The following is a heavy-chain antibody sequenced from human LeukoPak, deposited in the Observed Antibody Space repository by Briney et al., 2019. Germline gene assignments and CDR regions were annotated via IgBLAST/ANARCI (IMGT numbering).Heavy chain of an antibody. CDR2: IYPRDGST. J-gene: IGHJ4*02. CDR3: ARDQEGFDY. V-gene: IGHV1-46*01. Sequence: ASVKVSCKAFGYTFTSNYIHWVRQAPGQGLEWMGMIYPRDGSTSYAQKFQGRVTVTRDTSTSTVHMELSGLRSEDTAVYYCARDQEGFDYWGQGTLVTVSS. CDR1: GYTFTSNY.